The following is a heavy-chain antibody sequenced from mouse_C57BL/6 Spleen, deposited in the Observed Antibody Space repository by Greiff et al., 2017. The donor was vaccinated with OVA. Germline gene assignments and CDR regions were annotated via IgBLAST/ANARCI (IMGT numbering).Heavy chain of an antibody. CDR3: ARSVVEAYYAMDY. Sequence: SGAELVRPGTSVKMSCKASGYTFTNYWIGWAKQRPGHGLEWIGDIYPGGGYTNYNEKFKGKATLTADKSSSTAYMQFSSLTSENSAIYYCARSVVEAYYAMDYWGQGTSVTVSS. J-gene: IGHJ4*01. V-gene: IGHV1-63*01. CDR1: GYTFTNYW. CDR2: IYPGGGYT. D-gene: IGHD1-1*01.